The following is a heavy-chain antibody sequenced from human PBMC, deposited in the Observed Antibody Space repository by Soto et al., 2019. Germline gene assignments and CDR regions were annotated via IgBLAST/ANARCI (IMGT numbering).Heavy chain of an antibody. J-gene: IGHJ4*02. D-gene: IGHD3-22*01. CDR1: GYTFTSYG. V-gene: IGHV1-18*04. Sequence: ASVKVSCKAPGYTFTSYGISWVRQAPGQGLEWMGWISAYNGNTNYAQKLQGRVTMTTDTSTSTAYMELRSLRSDDTAMYYCARQIYDSDSGPNFQYYFDSWGQGTLVTVSS. CDR3: ARQIYDSDSGPNFQYYFDS. CDR2: ISAYNGNT.